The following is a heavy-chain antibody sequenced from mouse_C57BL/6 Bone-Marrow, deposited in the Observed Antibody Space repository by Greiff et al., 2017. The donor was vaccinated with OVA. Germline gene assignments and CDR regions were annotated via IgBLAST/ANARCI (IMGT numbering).Heavy chain of an antibody. V-gene: IGHV1-80*01. CDR3: ARETAQANYYAMDY. D-gene: IGHD3-2*02. CDR2: IYPGDGDT. Sequence: QVQLQQSGAELVKPGASVKISCKASGYAFSSYWMNWVKQRPGKGLEWIGQIYPGDGDTNYNGKFKGKATLTADKSSSTAYMQLSSLTSEDSAVYFCARETAQANYYAMDYWGQGTSVTVSS. J-gene: IGHJ4*01. CDR1: GYAFSSYW.